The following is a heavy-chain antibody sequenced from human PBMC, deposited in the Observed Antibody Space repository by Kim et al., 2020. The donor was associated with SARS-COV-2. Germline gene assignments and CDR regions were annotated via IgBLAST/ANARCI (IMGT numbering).Heavy chain of an antibody. D-gene: IGHD5-12*01. V-gene: IGHV6-1*01. J-gene: IGHJ6*02. CDR1: GDSVSSNSAA. CDR3: ARDRSIVATIWLAFYYYGMDV. CDR2: TYYRSKWYN. Sequence: SQTLSLTCAISGDSVSSNSAAWNWIRQSPSRGLEWLGRTYYRSKWYNDYAVSVKSRITINPDTSKNQFSLQLNSVTPEDTAVYYCARDRSIVATIWLAFYYYGMDVWGQGTTVTVSS.